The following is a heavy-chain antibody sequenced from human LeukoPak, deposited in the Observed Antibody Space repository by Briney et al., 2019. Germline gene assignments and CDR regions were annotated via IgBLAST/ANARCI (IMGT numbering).Heavy chain of an antibody. Sequence: PSQTLSLTCTVSGGSISSGSYYWSWIRQPAGKGLEWIGRIYTSGSTNYNPSLKSRVTISVDTSKNQFSLKLSSVTAADTAVYYCAGERKGYYYDSSGYYPVAFDIWGQGTMVTVSS. CDR3: AGERKGYYYDSSGYYPVAFDI. CDR1: GGSISSGSYY. D-gene: IGHD3-22*01. CDR2: IYTSGST. J-gene: IGHJ3*02. V-gene: IGHV4-61*02.